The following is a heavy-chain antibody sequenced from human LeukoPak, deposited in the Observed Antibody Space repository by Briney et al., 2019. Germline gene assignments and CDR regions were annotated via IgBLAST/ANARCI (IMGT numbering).Heavy chain of an antibody. V-gene: IGHV3-7*01. CDR3: ARYCGGDCHGMDV. D-gene: IGHD2-21*02. J-gene: IGHJ6*02. CDR2: IKQDGSEK. Sequence: QTGGSLRLSCTASGFTFSSYWMSWVRQAPGKGLEWVANIKQDGSEKDYVDSVKGRFTISRDNPKNSPYLQMNSLRAEDTAVYYCARYCGGDCHGMDVWGQGTTVTVSS. CDR1: GFTFSSYW.